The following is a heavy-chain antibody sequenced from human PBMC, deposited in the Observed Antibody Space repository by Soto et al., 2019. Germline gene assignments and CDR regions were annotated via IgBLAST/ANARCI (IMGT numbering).Heavy chain of an antibody. CDR1: GTSINKYY. CDR3: ARGSSFTYYFDY. J-gene: IGHJ4*02. D-gene: IGHD3-10*01. V-gene: IGHV4-59*01. Sequence: PSETLSLTYSVSGTSINKYYWAWLRQSPGKGLEWIGYVYNSELTNYNPTLESRVTISVDTSRTQFSLRLSSVTAADTAVYYCARGSSFTYYFDYWGQGTLVTVSS. CDR2: VYNSELT.